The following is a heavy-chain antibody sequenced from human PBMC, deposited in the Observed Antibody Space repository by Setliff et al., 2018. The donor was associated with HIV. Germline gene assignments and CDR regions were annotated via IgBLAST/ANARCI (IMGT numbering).Heavy chain of an antibody. J-gene: IGHJ6*03. CDR2: ISGSGGKK. CDR1: GFTFSIHA. V-gene: IGHV3-23*01. D-gene: IGHD3-3*01. Sequence: PGGSLRLSCAAPGFTFSIHAMSWVRQAPGKGLEWVSAISGSGGKKYYADSVKGRFTVSRDNSKNTLYLQMNSLRAEDTAVYYCAKGSGKITIYYYYMDVWGKGTTVTAP. CDR3: AKGSGKITIYYYYMDV.